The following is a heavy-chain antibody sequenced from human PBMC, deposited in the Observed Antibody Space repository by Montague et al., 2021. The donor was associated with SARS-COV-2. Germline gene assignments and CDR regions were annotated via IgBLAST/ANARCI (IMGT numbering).Heavy chain of an antibody. V-gene: IGHV4-61*02. J-gene: IGHJ4*02. CDR2: IYTSGTT. D-gene: IGHD2-15*01. Sequence: TLSLTCTVSGGSISSGSYYWSWIRQPAGKGLEWIGRIYTSGTTDYSFSLKSRVTISVDTSKNQFSLKLTSVTAADTAVYYCARAHGGSWAHLDNWGQGTLVPVSS. CDR1: GGSISSGSYY. CDR3: ARAHGGSWAHLDN.